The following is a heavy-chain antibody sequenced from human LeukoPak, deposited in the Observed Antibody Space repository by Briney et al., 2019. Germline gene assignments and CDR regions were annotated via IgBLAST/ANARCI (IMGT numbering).Heavy chain of an antibody. CDR2: ISYSGST. Sequence: PAETLSFTCTVSGGSITSTNYYWGWIRQPPGKGLEWIGSISYSGSTYYNPSLKSRVIIYVDTSKNHCSLRLRSGTAADTAVYYCARDNYYDSSGYFLFDYWGQGTLVTVSS. CDR3: ARDNYYDSSGYFLFDY. D-gene: IGHD3-22*01. J-gene: IGHJ4*02. CDR1: GGSITSTNYY. V-gene: IGHV4-39*02.